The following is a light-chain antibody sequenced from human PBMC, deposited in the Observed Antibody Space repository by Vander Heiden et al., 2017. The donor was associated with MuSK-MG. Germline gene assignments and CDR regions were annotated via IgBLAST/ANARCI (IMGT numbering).Light chain of an antibody. CDR2: DEN. CDR1: SLRAYY. Sequence: SSELTQDPAVSVALGQTVRITCQGDSLRAYYATWYQQKPGQAPLLVISDENRRPTGIPDRFSASSSGTTASLTITGTQAEDEADYYCNSRDSSGYRQVIFGGGTKVTVL. CDR3: NSRDSSGYRQVI. J-gene: IGLJ2*01. V-gene: IGLV3-19*01.